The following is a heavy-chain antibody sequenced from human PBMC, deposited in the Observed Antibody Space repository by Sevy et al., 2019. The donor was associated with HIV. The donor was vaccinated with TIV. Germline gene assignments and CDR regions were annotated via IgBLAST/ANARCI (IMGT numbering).Heavy chain of an antibody. CDR2: VNLDGSEK. CDR1: GFSFSSYW. V-gene: IGHV3-7*01. Sequence: GGSLRLSCAASGFSFSSYWMTWFRQAPGKELEWVANVNLDGSEKYYVDSVKGRFTISRDNARSSLYLQMNSLRAEDTAVYYCARSIDYWGQGTLVTVSS. J-gene: IGHJ4*02. CDR3: ARSIDY.